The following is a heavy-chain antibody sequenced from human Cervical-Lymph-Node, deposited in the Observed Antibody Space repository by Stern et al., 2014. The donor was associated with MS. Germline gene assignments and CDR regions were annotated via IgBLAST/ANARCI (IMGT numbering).Heavy chain of an antibody. V-gene: IGHV4-39*01. J-gene: IGHJ4*02. Sequence: QLQLQESGPGLVKPSETLSLTCTVSGGSISSSSYYWGWIRQPPGKGLEWIGSIYYSGSTYYNPSLKSRVTISVDTSKNQFSLELSSVTAADTAVYYCARSRTTVTPFDYWGQGTLVTVSS. CDR2: IYYSGST. CDR3: ARSRTTVTPFDY. CDR1: GGSISSSSYY. D-gene: IGHD4-11*01.